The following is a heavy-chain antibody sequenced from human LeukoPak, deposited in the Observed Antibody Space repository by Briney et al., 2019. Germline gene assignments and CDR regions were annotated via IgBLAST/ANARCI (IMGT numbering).Heavy chain of an antibody. CDR3: ARDGSRGYRYGYCDY. D-gene: IGHD5-18*01. V-gene: IGHV3-7*01. CDR1: GFTFSSYW. Sequence: QPGGSLRLSSAASGFTFSSYWMNWVPETLGKGREGGANIKQEGSEKYYVESVRGLFTISRDNAKNSLYLQMNSLRAEDKALYYCARDGSRGYRYGYCDYWGQGTLVTVCS. J-gene: IGHJ4*02. CDR2: IKQEGSEK.